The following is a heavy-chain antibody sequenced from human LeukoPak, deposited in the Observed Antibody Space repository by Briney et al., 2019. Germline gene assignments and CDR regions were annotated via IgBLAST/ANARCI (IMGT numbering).Heavy chain of an antibody. CDR2: IYTSGST. J-gene: IGHJ4*02. D-gene: IGHD6-13*01. V-gene: IGHV4-61*02. CDR3: ASGVTGYSSS. CDR1: GGSISSGSYY. Sequence: SETLSLTCTVSGGSISSGSYYWSWIRQPAGKGLEWIGRIYTSGSTNYNPSLKSRVTISVDTSKNQFSLRLSSVTAADTAVYYCASGVTGYSSSWGQGTLVTVSS.